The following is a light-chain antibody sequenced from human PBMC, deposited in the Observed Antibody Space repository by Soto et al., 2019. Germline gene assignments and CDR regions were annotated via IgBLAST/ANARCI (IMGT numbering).Light chain of an antibody. CDR2: DAS. J-gene: IGKJ1*01. CDR1: ESLIGW. CDR3: QQYKSYPWT. V-gene: IGKV1-5*01. Sequence: DIQLTQSPSTLSASVGDTVTISCRASESLIGWLAWYQQRPGSAPKLLIYDASSLEGGVPSRFTGDGSGTEFSLTSASLQPDDFGTYYCQQYKSYPWTFGQGTKV.